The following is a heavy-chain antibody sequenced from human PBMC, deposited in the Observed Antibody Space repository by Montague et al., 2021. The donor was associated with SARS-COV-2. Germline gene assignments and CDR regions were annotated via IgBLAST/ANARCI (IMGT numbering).Heavy chain of an antibody. J-gene: IGHJ4*02. D-gene: IGHD3-10*01. CDR3: ARKGSGGSDLAY. CDR2: ISHSGST. CDR1: GGSFSGYY. V-gene: IGHV4-34*01. Sequence: SETLSLTCAVYGGSFSGYYWSWIRQPPGKGLEWIGDISHSGSTNYNPSLKSRVTISIDTSKNQFSLKLSSVTAADTAIYYCARKGSGGSDLAYWGQGTLVTVSS.